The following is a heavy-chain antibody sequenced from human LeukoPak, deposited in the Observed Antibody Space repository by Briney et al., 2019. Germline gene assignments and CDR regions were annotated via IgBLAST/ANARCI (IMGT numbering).Heavy chain of an antibody. J-gene: IGHJ3*02. CDR2: IYYSGNT. CDR1: GDSISRYY. V-gene: IGHV4-59*08. CDR3: ARHVGYGNDDAFDI. Sequence: SETLSLICTVSGDSISRYYWGWIRQPPGKGLEWIGYIYYSGNTNYNPSLKSRVTISLDTSKNQFSLRLSSVTAADTAVYYCARHVGYGNDDAFDIWGQGTMVTVSS. D-gene: IGHD1-1*01.